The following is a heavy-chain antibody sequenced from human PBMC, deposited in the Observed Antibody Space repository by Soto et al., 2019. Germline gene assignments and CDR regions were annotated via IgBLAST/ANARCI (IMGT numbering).Heavy chain of an antibody. D-gene: IGHD3-10*02. V-gene: IGHV4-59*01. Sequence: QVQLQESGPGLVKPSETLSLTCSVAGGSLGSYYWGWMRQSPGKGLEWIAYIYDSGTTIYNPSLKSRATISVDTSKNQFSLNLTSVTAADTAVYYCARGAMFWFDPWGQGTLVSVSS. CDR2: IYDSGTT. J-gene: IGHJ5*02. CDR3: ARGAMFWFDP. CDR1: GGSLGSYY.